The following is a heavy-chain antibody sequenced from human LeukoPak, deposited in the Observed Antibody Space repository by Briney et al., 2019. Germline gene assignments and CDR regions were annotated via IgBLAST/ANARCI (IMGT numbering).Heavy chain of an antibody. Sequence: GGSLRLSCAASGFTFSSYSMNWVRQAPGKGLEWVSYISSSSSTIYYADSVKGRFTISRDNAKNSLYLQMNSLRAEDTAVYYCARDLSGSGSFFLRESRYGMDVWGQGTTVTVSS. CDR2: ISSSSSTI. D-gene: IGHD3-10*01. V-gene: IGHV3-48*01. CDR1: GFTFSSYS. J-gene: IGHJ6*02. CDR3: ARDLSGSGSFFLRESRYGMDV.